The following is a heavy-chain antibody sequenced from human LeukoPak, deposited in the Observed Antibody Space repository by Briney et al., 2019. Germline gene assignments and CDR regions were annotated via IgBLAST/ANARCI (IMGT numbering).Heavy chain of an antibody. CDR2: ITDKANSYAT. J-gene: IGHJ4*02. CDR3: TRLPMLKTFDY. V-gene: IGHV3-73*01. CDR1: GFTFSDSP. D-gene: IGHD3-10*02. Sequence: PGGSLKLSCAASGFTFSDSPMHWVRPASGKGLEWVGRITDKANSYATAHAEWVEGRFTISRDDSKNTAYLQMNSLQTEDSAVYYCTRLPMLKTFDYWGQGVLVTVSS.